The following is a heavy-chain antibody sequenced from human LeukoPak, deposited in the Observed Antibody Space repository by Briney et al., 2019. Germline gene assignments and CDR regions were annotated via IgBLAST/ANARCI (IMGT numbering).Heavy chain of an antibody. CDR2: IYYSGST. CDR1: GGSISSYY. J-gene: IGHJ4*02. Sequence: SETLSLTCTVSGGSISSYYWSWIRQPPGKGLEWIGYIYYSGSTNYNPSLKSRVTISVDTSKNQFSLKLSSVTAADTAVYYCARDHGVCSGGSCHENYFDYWGQGTLVTVSS. CDR3: ARDHGVCSGGSCHENYFDY. D-gene: IGHD2-15*01. V-gene: IGHV4-59*01.